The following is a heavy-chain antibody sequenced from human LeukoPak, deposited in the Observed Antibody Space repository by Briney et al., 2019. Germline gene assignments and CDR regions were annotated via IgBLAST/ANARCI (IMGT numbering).Heavy chain of an antibody. V-gene: IGHV4-34*01. CDR2: INHSGST. CDR1: GGSFSGYY. D-gene: IGHD2-8*01. CDR3: AGVFGAARANGVCYHFDY. J-gene: IGHJ4*02. Sequence: SETLSLTCAVYGGSFSGYYWSWSRQPPGKGLEWIGEINHSGSTNYNPSLKSRVTISVDTSKNQDSLRLSSVTELSSVADDCAGVFGAARANGVCYHFDYWGQGTLVTVSS.